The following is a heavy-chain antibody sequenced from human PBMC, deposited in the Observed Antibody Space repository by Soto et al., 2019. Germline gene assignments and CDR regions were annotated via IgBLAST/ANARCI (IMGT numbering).Heavy chain of an antibody. J-gene: IGHJ6*03. CDR2: INHSGST. CDR3: ARGRITGTTAYYYYYMDV. D-gene: IGHD1-7*01. CDR1: GGSFSGYY. V-gene: IGHV4-34*01. Sequence: SEPLSLTCAVYGGSFSGYYWSWIRQPPGKGLEWIGEINHSGSTNYNPSLKSRVTISVDTSKNQFSLKLSSVTAADTAVYYCARGRITGTTAYYYYYMDVWGKGTTGTVS.